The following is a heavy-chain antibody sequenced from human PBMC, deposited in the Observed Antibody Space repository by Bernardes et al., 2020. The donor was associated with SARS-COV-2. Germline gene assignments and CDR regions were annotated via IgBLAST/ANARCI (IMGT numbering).Heavy chain of an antibody. V-gene: IGHV3-7*03. CDR3: ARSAGMDV. J-gene: IGHJ6*02. Sequence: GWSLRLSCAGFGFDFRDYWMAWVRQAPGTGLEWVANIKRDGSETYYVDSVKGRFTISRDNAKNLVFLQMNSLRAEDTAIFYCARSAGMDVWGQGTMVTVSS. CDR2: IKRDGSET. CDR1: GFDFRDYW.